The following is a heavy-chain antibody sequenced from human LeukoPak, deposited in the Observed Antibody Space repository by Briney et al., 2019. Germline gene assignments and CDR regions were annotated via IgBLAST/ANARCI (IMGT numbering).Heavy chain of an antibody. J-gene: IGHJ4*02. CDR3: VREDTPATANY. Sequence: GGSLRLSCAASGFTFSDYYMSWFRQAPGKGLEWVSYISNSGDIMYYADSVTGRFTISRDNSKDTLFLQMHSLRPGDTAVYYCVREDTPATANYWGQGTLVTISS. D-gene: IGHD2-21*02. V-gene: IGHV3-11*01. CDR1: GFTFSDYY. CDR2: ISNSGDIM.